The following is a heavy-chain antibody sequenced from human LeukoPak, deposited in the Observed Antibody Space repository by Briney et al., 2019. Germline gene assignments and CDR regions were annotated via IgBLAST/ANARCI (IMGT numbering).Heavy chain of an antibody. J-gene: IGHJ4*02. CDR3: ATIDYYYDSSGYGH. V-gene: IGHV1-46*01. CDR1: GYTFTSYY. Sequence: GASVQVSCKASGYTFTSYYMHWVRQAPAQGLEWMGLINPSGGSTSYEQKFQGRVTMTRDMSTSTVYMELSSLRSEDTAVYYCATIDYYYDSSGYGHWGQGTLIIVS. D-gene: IGHD3-22*01. CDR2: INPSGGST.